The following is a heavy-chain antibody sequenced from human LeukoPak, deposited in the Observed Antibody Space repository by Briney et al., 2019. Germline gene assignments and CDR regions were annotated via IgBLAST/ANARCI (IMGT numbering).Heavy chain of an antibody. D-gene: IGHD3-22*01. CDR3: AKYYYDSSGDL. J-gene: IGHJ5*02. CDR2: IWYDGSKK. Sequence: GGSLRLSCAASGFTFSNYGMHWVRQAPGKGLEWVAIIWYDGSKKYYADSVKGRFSIYRDDSQNTLFLQMNSLRVEDTDVYYCAKYYYDSSGDLWGQGTLVTVAP. CDR1: GFTFSNYG. V-gene: IGHV3-33*06.